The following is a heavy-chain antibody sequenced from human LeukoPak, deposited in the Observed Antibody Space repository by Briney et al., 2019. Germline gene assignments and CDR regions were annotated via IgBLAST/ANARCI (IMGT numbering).Heavy chain of an antibody. V-gene: IGHV3-30*03. CDR1: GFTFSSYW. J-gene: IGHJ6*03. CDR2: ISYDGSNK. Sequence: GGSLRLSCAASGFTFSSYWMSWVRQAPGKGLEWVAVISYDGSNKYYADSVKGRFTISRDNSKNTLYLQMNSLRAEDTAVYYCAREIAAAGNYYYYYMDVWGKGTTVTVSS. CDR3: AREIAAAGNYYYYYMDV. D-gene: IGHD6-13*01.